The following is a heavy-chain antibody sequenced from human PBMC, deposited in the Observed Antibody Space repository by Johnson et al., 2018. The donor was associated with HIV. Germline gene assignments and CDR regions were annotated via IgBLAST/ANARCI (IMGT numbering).Heavy chain of an antibody. D-gene: IGHD3-10*01. CDR1: QFTFSSYG. CDR3: ARAGPRGDAFDI. CDR2: IRYDGSNK. V-gene: IGHV3-30*02. J-gene: IGHJ3*02. Sequence: QVQLVESGGGLAKPAWSPRLSCAASQFTFSSYGMHWVRQAPGKGLEWVAFIRYDGSNKYYADSVKGRFTISRDNSKNTLYLQMNSLRAEDTAVYYCARAGPRGDAFDIWGQGTMVTVSS.